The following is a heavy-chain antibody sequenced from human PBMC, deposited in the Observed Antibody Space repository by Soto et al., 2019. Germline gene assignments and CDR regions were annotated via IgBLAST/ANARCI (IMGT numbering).Heavy chain of an antibody. V-gene: IGHV1-3*05. CDR1: GYTFTGYA. D-gene: IGHD2-2*01. CDR2: INAGNGNT. J-gene: IGHJ4*02. CDR3: AGAVAVPADFDY. Sequence: QVQLVQSGAEEKKPGASVKVSCKASGYTFTGYAMHWVRQAPGQRLEWMGWINAGNGNTKYSQKVQGRVTITRDTAASTAYLELSSLRSEDTAVYYCAGAVAVPADFDYWGQGTLVTVSS.